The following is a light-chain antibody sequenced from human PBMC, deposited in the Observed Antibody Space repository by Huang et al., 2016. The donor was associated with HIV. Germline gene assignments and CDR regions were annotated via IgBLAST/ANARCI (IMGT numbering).Light chain of an antibody. CDR1: QSVSSN. Sequence: EIVMTQSPATLSVSPGERANLSCRASQSVSSNLAWYQQKPGQAPRLLIHGASTRATGIPARFSGSGSGTEFTLTISSLQSEDFAVYYCQQYNNWPITFGQGTRLEMK. V-gene: IGKV3D-15*01. J-gene: IGKJ5*01. CDR2: GAS. CDR3: QQYNNWPIT.